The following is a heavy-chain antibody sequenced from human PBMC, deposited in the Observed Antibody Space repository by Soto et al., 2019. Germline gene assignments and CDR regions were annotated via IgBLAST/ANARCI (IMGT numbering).Heavy chain of an antibody. CDR1: GFTFSSYG. D-gene: IGHD5-12*01. CDR3: AKDSVVATIRIYDY. Sequence: VQLVESGGGLVKPGGSLRLSCAASGFTFSSYGMHWVRQAPGKGLEWVAIISEDGRNKYYADSVKGRFTISRDNSKNTVYLQMNSLRAEDTAVYYCAKDSVVATIRIYDYWGQGTLVTVSS. CDR2: ISEDGRNK. V-gene: IGHV3-30*18. J-gene: IGHJ4*02.